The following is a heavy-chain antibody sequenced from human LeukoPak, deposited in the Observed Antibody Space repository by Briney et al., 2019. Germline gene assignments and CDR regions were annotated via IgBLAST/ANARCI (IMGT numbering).Heavy chain of an antibody. Sequence: PSETLSLTCTVSGGSISSYYWSWIRQPPGKGLEWIGYIYTSGSTNYNPSLKSRVTISVDTSKNQFSLKLSSVTAADTAVYYCAREYYYYGMDVWGKGTTVTVSS. J-gene: IGHJ6*04. CDR3: AREYYYYGMDV. CDR1: GGSISSYY. V-gene: IGHV4-4*09. CDR2: IYTSGST.